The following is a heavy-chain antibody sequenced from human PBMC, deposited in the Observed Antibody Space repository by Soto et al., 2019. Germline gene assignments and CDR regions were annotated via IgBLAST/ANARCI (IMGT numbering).Heavy chain of an antibody. CDR3: ARDVLLGALSPGAYFDY. D-gene: IGHD3-16*02. CDR2: TYYRSKWYN. CDR1: GASVSSNSAA. V-gene: IGHV6-1*01. J-gene: IGHJ4*02. Sequence: SQPLSLTCAISGASVSSNSAACNCIRQSPSRGLEWLGRTYYRSKWYNDYAVSVKSRITINPDTSKNQFSLQLNSVTPEDTAVYYCARDVLLGALSPGAYFDYCGQGTLVTVSS.